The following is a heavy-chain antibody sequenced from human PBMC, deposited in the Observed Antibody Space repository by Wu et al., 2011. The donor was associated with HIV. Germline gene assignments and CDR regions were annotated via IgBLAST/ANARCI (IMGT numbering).Heavy chain of an antibody. V-gene: IGHV1-69*14. CDR3: ARGSTSRTYGTTPDYHYYYMDV. CDR2: IIPIFGTV. J-gene: IGHJ6*03. D-gene: IGHD4-11*01. CDR1: GGTFSSYA. Sequence: QVQLVQSGAEVKKPGSSVKVSCKASGGTFSSYAISWVRQAPGQGLEWMGGIIPIFGTVNYAQKFQGRVTITADKSTSTAYMELSSLRSEDTAVYYCARGSTSRTYGTTPDYHYYYMDVWGKGTTVTVSS.